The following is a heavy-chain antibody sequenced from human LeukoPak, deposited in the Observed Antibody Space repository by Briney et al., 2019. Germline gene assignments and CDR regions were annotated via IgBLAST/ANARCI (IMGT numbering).Heavy chain of an antibody. CDR2: IYHSGST. CDR1: GYSISSGYY. Sequence: SETLSLTCTVSGYSISSGYYWGWIRQPPGKGLEWIGSIYHSGSTYYNPSLKSRVTISVDTSKNQFSLKLSSVTAADTAVYYCARHPFMYSSSRDAFDIWGQGTMVTVSS. D-gene: IGHD6-13*01. CDR3: ARHPFMYSSSRDAFDI. V-gene: IGHV4-38-2*02. J-gene: IGHJ3*02.